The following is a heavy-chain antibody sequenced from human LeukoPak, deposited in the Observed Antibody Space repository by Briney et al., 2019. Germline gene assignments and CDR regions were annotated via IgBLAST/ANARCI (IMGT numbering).Heavy chain of an antibody. Sequence: ASVTVSCKASGYTFTSYYMHWVRQAPGQGLEWMGIINPSGGSTSYAQKFQGRVTMTGDMSTSTVYMELSSLRSEDTAVYYCARGELEMNDYYGVYYYYMDVWGKGTTVTVSS. D-gene: IGHD3-10*01. CDR2: INPSGGST. CDR1: GYTFTSYY. CDR3: ARGELEMNDYYGVYYYYMDV. J-gene: IGHJ6*03. V-gene: IGHV1-46*01.